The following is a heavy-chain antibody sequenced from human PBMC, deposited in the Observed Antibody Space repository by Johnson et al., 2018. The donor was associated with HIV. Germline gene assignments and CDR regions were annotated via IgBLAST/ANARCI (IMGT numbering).Heavy chain of an antibody. D-gene: IGHD3-10*01. CDR3: ARDRRYYGSGSYGGAFDI. CDR1: GFTFSSYA. J-gene: IGHJ3*02. Sequence: VQLVESGGGLVQPGGSLRLSCAASGFTFSSYAMSWVRQAPGKGLEWVSAISGSGGSTYYADSVKGRFTISRDNSKNTLYLQMNSLRDEDTAVYYCARDRRYYGSGSYGGAFDIWGQGTVVTVSS. V-gene: IGHV3-23*04. CDR2: ISGSGGST.